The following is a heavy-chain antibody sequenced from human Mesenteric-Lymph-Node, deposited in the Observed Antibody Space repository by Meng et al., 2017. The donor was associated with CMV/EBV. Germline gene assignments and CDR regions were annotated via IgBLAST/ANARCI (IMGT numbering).Heavy chain of an antibody. CDR3: ARGSDIPVNNY. CDR1: GGSFSGYY. CDR2: INHSGVP. V-gene: IGHV4-34*01. J-gene: IGHJ4*02. Sequence: QVQLQQWGAGLWKPSGTLSLTCAVYGGSFSGYYWSWIRQPPGKGLEWIGEINHSGVPNYNPSLKSRVTISLDRSKNQFSLKLSSVTAEDTAVYYCARGSDIPVNNYWGQGTLVTVSS. D-gene: IGHD2-15*01.